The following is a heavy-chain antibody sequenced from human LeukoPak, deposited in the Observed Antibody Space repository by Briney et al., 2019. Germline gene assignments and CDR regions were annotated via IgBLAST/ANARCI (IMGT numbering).Heavy chain of an antibody. CDR3: ARAPYGIYSGDYYAYYMDV. J-gene: IGHJ6*03. D-gene: IGHD1-26*01. CDR2: VIPIAGTA. V-gene: IGHV1-69*05. CDR1: RGTFSVDA. Sequence: GASVMVSCKASRGTFSVDAITWVRQAPGQGLEWMGGVIPIAGTANYAQKFQGRVTITTDESTNTAYMELSSLRSEDTAVYYCARAPYGIYSGDYYAYYMDVWGKGTTVTVSS.